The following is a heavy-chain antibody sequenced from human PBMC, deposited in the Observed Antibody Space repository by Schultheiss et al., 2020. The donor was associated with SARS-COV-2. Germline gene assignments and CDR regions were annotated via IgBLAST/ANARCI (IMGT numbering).Heavy chain of an antibody. CDR2: ISSSSSYT. CDR3: ARDPGGSVGSNWFDP. Sequence: GGSLRLSCAASGFTFSSYAMHWVRQAPGKGLEWVSYISSSSSYTNYADSVKGRFTISRDNAKNSLYLQMNSLRAEDTAVYYCARDPGGSVGSNWFDPWGQGTLVTVSS. V-gene: IGHV3-21*05. J-gene: IGHJ5*02. CDR1: GFTFSSYA. D-gene: IGHD1-26*01.